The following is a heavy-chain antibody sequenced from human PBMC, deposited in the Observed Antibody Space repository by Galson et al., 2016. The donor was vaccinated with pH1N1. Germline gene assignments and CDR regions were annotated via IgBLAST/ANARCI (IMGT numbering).Heavy chain of an antibody. D-gene: IGHD4-17*01. CDR1: GFTFNYHT. V-gene: IGHV3-21*01. Sequence: SLRLSCAASGFTFNYHTINWVRQVPGKGLEWVSSITGSGQYISYADSVKGRFTISRDNAKNSVFLQMSSLRAEDTAVYYCVRDNTMTTPLVLFDVWGQGTMVTVSS. CDR2: ITGSGQYI. J-gene: IGHJ3*01. CDR3: VRDNTMTTPLVLFDV.